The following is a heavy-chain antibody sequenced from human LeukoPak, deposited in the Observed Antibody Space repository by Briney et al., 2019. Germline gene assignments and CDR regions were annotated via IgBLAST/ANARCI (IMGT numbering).Heavy chain of an antibody. CDR1: GVSVNNSGW. Sequence: PSETLSLNCAVSGVSVNNSGWWPWVRQPPRKGLEWIGEMSHTANTNHNPSLKSRVTIAVDKSKNQFSLKLNSVTAADTAVYYCARGTYIWGSYRHFDFWGQGMLVTVSS. J-gene: IGHJ4*02. CDR3: ARGTYIWGSYRHFDF. D-gene: IGHD3-16*02. V-gene: IGHV4-4*02. CDR2: MSHTANT.